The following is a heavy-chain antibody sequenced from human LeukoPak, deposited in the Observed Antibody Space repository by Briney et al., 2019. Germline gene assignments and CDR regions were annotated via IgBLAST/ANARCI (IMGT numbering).Heavy chain of an antibody. CDR3: ARAGGTFDN. CDR2: TYYRSKWYF. J-gene: IGHJ4*02. Sequence: SQTLSLTCAISGDSVSSKSASWNWIRQSPSRGLEWLGRTYYRSKWYFEYAVSVKSRISINPDTSQNLFSLQLSSLTIEDTAVYYCARAGGTFDNWGQGTLVTVSS. CDR1: GDSVSSKSAS. D-gene: IGHD1-1*01. V-gene: IGHV6-1*01.